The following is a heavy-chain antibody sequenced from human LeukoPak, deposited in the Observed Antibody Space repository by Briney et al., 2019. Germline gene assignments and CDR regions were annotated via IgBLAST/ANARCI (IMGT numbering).Heavy chain of an antibody. CDR2: ISDSGTDT. D-gene: IGHD2-2*02. J-gene: IGHJ4*02. CDR1: GFTFNSYG. V-gene: IGHV3-23*01. CDR3: AKTDCTSSSCYTIDY. Sequence: PGGSLRLSCAASGFTFNSYGMHWVRQAPGKGLEWVSVISDSGTDTSYADSGRGRFTISRDNSKNTLYLQMNSLRAEDTAVYYCAKTDCTSSSCYTIDYWGQGTLVTVSS.